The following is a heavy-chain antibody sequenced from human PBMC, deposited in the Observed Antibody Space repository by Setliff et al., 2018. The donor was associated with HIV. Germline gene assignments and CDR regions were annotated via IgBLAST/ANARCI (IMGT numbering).Heavy chain of an antibody. J-gene: IGHJ5*02. D-gene: IGHD1-26*01. CDR2: IYQTGST. CDR3: ARGGTSSNWFDP. Sequence: PSETLSLTCSVSGYSISSGYYWGWIRQSPGKGLEWIGSIYQTGSTYYNPSFKSRVTVSLDMSKNQFSLRLTSVTAADTAVYYCARGGTSSNWFDPWGQGTLVTVSS. V-gene: IGHV4-38-2*02. CDR1: GYSISSGYY.